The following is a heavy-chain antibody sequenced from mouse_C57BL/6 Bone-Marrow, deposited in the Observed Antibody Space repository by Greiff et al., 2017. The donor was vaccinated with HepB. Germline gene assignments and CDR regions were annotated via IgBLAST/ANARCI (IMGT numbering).Heavy chain of an antibody. J-gene: IGHJ2*01. CDR1: GYTFTSYW. CDR3: YYGSSYY. D-gene: IGHD1-1*01. V-gene: IGHV1-50*01. CDR2: IDPSNSYT. Sequence: VQLQQPGAELVKPGASVKLSCKASGYTFTSYWMQWVKQRPGQGLEWIGEIDPSNSYTNYNQKFKGKATLTVDTSSRTAYMQLSSLTSEDSAVYYCYYGSSYYWGQGTTLTVSS.